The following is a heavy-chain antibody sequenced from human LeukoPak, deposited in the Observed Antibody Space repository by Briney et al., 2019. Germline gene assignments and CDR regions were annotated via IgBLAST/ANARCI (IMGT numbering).Heavy chain of an antibody. V-gene: IGHV4-39*01. D-gene: IGHD7-27*01. CDR1: DASMSSSSYE. Sequence: SETLSLTCTVSDASMSSSSYEWGWFREPPGRGREWIGSIYMTGTTYYIPSLKSRVTISVDRSKNQFSPKVIYVTAAGTAVDFYPRHGDLKYYYYMDVWGKGTTVTVSS. CDR3: PRHGDLKYYYYMDV. CDR2: IYMTGTT. J-gene: IGHJ6*03.